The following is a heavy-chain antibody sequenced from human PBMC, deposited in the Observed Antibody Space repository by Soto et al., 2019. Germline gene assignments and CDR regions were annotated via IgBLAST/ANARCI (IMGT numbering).Heavy chain of an antibody. CDR3: ARVVRYFDWLLHTNWFDP. J-gene: IGHJ5*02. CDR2: INPSGGST. D-gene: IGHD3-9*01. V-gene: IGHV1-46*01. Sequence: GASVKVSCKASGYTFTSYYMHWVRQAPGQGLEWMGIINPSGGSTSHAQKFQGRVTMTRDTSTSTVYMELRSLRSDDTAVYYCARVVRYFDWLLHTNWFDPWGQGTLVTVSS. CDR1: GYTFTSYY.